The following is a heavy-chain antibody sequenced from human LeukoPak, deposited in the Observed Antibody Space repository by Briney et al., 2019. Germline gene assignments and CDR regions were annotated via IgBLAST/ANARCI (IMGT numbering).Heavy chain of an antibody. J-gene: IGHJ4*02. D-gene: IGHD3-9*01. CDR1: GGSISSYY. Sequence: SETLSLTCTVSGGSISSYYCSWIRQPPGKGLEWIGYIYYSGSTNYHPSLKSRVTIAVDTSKNEFSLKLSSVTAADTAVYYCARAPHDWSFDYWGQGTLVTVSS. CDR2: IYYSGST. CDR3: ARAPHDWSFDY. V-gene: IGHV4-59*01.